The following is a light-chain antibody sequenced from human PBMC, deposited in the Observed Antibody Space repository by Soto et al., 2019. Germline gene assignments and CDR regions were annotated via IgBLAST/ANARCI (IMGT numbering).Light chain of an antibody. J-gene: IGKJ4*01. CDR2: GAS. V-gene: IGKV3-15*01. Sequence: EIVMTQSPATLSVSPGERATLSCRASQSVSSNLAWYQQKPGQAPRLLIYGASTRATGIPATFSGSGSGTEFTLTISSLQSEDFAVYYCQQYNNWPVLTFGGGTKVEIK. CDR3: QQYNNWPVLT. CDR1: QSVSSN.